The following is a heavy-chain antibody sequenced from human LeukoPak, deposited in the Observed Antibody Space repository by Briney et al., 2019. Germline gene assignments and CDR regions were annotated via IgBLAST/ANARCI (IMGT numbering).Heavy chain of an antibody. CDR1: GGSISSYY. CDR2: IYTSGST. Sequence: SETLSLTCTVSGGSISSYYWSWIRQPAGKGLEWIGRIYTSGSTNYNPPLKSRVTMSVDTSKNQFSLKLSSVTAADTAVYYCARDFEVFGVVINAFDIWGQGTMVTVSS. D-gene: IGHD3-3*01. CDR3: ARDFEVFGVVINAFDI. V-gene: IGHV4-4*07. J-gene: IGHJ3*02.